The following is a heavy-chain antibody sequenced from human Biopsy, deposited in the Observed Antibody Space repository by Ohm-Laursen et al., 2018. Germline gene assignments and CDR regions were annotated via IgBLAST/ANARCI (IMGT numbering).Heavy chain of an antibody. J-gene: IGHJ2*01. D-gene: IGHD1-26*01. CDR1: GGSISSYY. CDR2: IYYTGST. V-gene: IGHV4-59*08. CDR3: ARHAPSYSGSYWRYFDL. Sequence: PPGTLSLTCTVSGGSISSYYWSWIRQPPGKGLEWIGYIYYTGSTNYNPSLKSRVTISVDTSMNHLSLRLTSLTAADTAVYYCARHAPSYSGSYWRYFDLWGRGTLVTVSS.